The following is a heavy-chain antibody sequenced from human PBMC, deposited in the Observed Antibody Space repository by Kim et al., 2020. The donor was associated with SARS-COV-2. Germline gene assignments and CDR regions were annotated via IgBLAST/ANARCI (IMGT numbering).Heavy chain of an antibody. D-gene: IGHD3-10*01. CDR1: GGSISSSNW. CDR2: IYHSGST. CDR3: ARDRGGTGITMVRGGGRVDV. V-gene: IGHV4-4*02. Sequence: SETLSLTCAVSGGSISSSNWWSWVRQPPGKGLEWIGEIYHSGSTNYNPSLKSRVTISVDKSKNQFSLKLSSVTAADTAVYYCARDRGGTGITMVRGGGRVDVWGQGTTVTVSS. J-gene: IGHJ6*02.